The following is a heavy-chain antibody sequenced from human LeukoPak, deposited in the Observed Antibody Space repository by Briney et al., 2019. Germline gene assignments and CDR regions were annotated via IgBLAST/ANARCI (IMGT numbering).Heavy chain of an antibody. V-gene: IGHV4-39*01. CDR1: GASLSSSVYY. J-gene: IGHJ2*01. CDR2: ISDSGST. D-gene: IGHD6-13*01. Sequence: PSETLSLTCTVSGASLSSSVYYWGWIRQPPGKGLEWIGSISDSGSTSYNASLKSRLTISVDTSKRQFSLKLSSVTAADTALYYCARHFIAASGSNWYLDLWGRGTRVTV. CDR3: ARHFIAASGSNWYLDL.